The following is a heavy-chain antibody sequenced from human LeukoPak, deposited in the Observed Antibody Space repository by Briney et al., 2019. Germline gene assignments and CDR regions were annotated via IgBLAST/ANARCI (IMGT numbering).Heavy chain of an antibody. D-gene: IGHD3-9*01. Sequence: SETLSLTCTVSGGSISSGGYYWSWIRQHPGKGLEWIGYIYYSGSTYYNPSLKSRVTISVDTSKNQFSLKLSSVTAADTAVYYCAGEGYDILTGYFDAFDIWGQGTMVTVSS. CDR1: GGSISSGGYY. J-gene: IGHJ3*02. V-gene: IGHV4-31*03. CDR2: IYYSGST. CDR3: AGEGYDILTGYFDAFDI.